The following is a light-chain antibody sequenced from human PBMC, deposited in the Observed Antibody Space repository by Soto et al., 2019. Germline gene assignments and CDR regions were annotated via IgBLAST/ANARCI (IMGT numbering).Light chain of an antibody. V-gene: IGKV3-20*01. CDR3: QQYGSSPQT. Sequence: EIVLTQSPGTLSLSPGERATLSCRASQSVSSSYLAWYQQKPGQAPRILIYGASSRATGIPDRFSGSGSGTEFTLTSSRLEPEDFAVYYCQQYGSSPQTFGQGTKVEIK. J-gene: IGKJ1*01. CDR2: GAS. CDR1: QSVSSSY.